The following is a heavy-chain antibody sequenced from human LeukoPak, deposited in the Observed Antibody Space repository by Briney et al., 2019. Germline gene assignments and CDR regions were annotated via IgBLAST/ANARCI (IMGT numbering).Heavy chain of an antibody. CDR3: ARSAMVDYGMDV. Sequence: SETLSLTCTVSGGSISSGGYYWSWIRQHPGKGLEWIGYIYYSGSTNYNPSLMSRVTISVDKSKNQFSLKLSSVTAADTAVYYCARSAMVDYGMDVWGQGTTVIVSS. V-gene: IGHV4-61*08. CDR2: IYYSGST. D-gene: IGHD2-15*01. J-gene: IGHJ6*02. CDR1: GGSISSGGYY.